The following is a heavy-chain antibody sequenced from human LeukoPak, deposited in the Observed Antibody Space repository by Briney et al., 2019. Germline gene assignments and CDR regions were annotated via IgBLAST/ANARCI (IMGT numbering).Heavy chain of an antibody. D-gene: IGHD3-22*01. J-gene: IGHJ4*02. CDR2: INWNSGST. V-gene: IGHV3-20*04. Sequence: GGSLRLSCAASGFTFDDYGMSWVRQAPGKGLEWVSGINWNSGSTGYADSVKGRFTISRDNAKNSLYLQMNSLRAEDTALYYCARQYYYDSSGYYYQPIDYWGQGTLVTVSS. CDR3: ARQYYYDSSGYYYQPIDY. CDR1: GFTFDDYG.